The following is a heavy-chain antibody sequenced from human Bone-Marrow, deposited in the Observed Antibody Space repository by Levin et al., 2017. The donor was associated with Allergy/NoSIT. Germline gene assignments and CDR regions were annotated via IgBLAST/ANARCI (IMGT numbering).Heavy chain of an antibody. CDR3: AGVSVVITTRSYYYYGMDV. Sequence: ASVKVSCKASGGTFSSYAISWVRQAPGQGLEWMGGIIPIFGTANYAQKFQGRVTITADKSTSTAYMELSSLRSEDTAVYYCAGVSVVITTRSYYYYGMDVWGQGTTVTVSS. D-gene: IGHD3-22*01. CDR2: IIPIFGTA. V-gene: IGHV1-69*06. CDR1: GGTFSSYA. J-gene: IGHJ6*02.